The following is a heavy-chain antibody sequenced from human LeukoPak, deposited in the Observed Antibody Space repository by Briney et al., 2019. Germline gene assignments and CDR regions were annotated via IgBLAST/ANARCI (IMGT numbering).Heavy chain of an antibody. V-gene: IGHV1-8*01. CDR2: MNPNSGNT. CDR3: ARVYDFWSGYLYYFDY. D-gene: IGHD3-3*01. Sequence: ASVKVSCKASGYTFTSYDINWVRQATGQGLEWMGWMNPNSGNTGYAQKFQGRVTMTRNTSISTAYMELSSLRSEDTAVYYCARVYDFWSGYLYYFDYWGQGTLVTVPS. J-gene: IGHJ4*02. CDR1: GYTFTSYD.